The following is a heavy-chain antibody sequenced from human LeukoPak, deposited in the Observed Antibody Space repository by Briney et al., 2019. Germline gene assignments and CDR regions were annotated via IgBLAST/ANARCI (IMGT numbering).Heavy chain of an antibody. D-gene: IGHD2-2*02. Sequence: PGGSLRLSXAASGFTFSSYGMHWVRQAPGKGLEWVAFIRYDGSNKYYADSVKGRFTISRDNSKNTLYLQMNSLRAEDTAVYYCAKSSDSDIVVVPAAIRLDYWGQGTLVTVSS. J-gene: IGHJ4*02. CDR3: AKSSDSDIVVVPAAIRLDY. V-gene: IGHV3-30*02. CDR1: GFTFSSYG. CDR2: IRYDGSNK.